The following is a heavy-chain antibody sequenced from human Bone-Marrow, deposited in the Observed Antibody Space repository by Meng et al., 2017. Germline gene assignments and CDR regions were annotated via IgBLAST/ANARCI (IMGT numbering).Heavy chain of an antibody. CDR1: GYTFTTYG. V-gene: IGHV1-2*02. Sequence: QVQVVQSGAEVKKPGASVKVSCKASGYTFTTYGISWVRQAPGQGLEWMGWINPKSGDTHYAQKFQARVTMTGDTSISTAYMELSGLRSDDTAMYYCARDEDISAAGKLFGDYWGQGTLVTVSS. J-gene: IGHJ4*02. CDR2: INPKSGDT. D-gene: IGHD6-25*01. CDR3: ARDEDISAAGKLFGDY.